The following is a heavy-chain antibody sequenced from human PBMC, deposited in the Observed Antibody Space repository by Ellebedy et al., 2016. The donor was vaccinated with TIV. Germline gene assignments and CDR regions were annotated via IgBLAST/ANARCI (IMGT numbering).Heavy chain of an antibody. V-gene: IGHV3-7*01. D-gene: IGHD4-17*01. CDR2: IYQDGSDQ. J-gene: IGHJ5*02. CDR1: GFSFRSYW. CDR3: ARRGSYGDYAVQVNSWFDT. Sequence: GESLKISCAASGFSFRSYWMSWVRQAPGKGLEWVANIYQDGSDQYYADSVKGRFTISRYNANKSLFLQMNSLRVDDTAVYYCARRGSYGDYAVQVNSWFDTWGQGTLVSVSS.